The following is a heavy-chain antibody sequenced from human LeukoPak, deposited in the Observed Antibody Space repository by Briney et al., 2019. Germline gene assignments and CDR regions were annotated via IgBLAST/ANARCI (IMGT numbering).Heavy chain of an antibody. Sequence: PGGSLRLSCAASGFTFDDYAMHWVRQAPGKGLEWVSGVNWNGDSMGYGDSVKGRFTISRDNAKTSLYLQMNSLKTEDTALYFCAKDYRRTTADDMGYYGMDVWGQGTTVTVSS. D-gene: IGHD1-1*01. J-gene: IGHJ6*02. V-gene: IGHV3-9*01. CDR2: VNWNGDSM. CDR1: GFTFDDYA. CDR3: AKDYRRTTADDMGYYGMDV.